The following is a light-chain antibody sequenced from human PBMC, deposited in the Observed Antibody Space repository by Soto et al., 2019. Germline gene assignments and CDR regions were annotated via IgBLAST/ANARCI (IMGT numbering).Light chain of an antibody. CDR2: SNN. V-gene: IGLV1-44*01. CDR3: ASWDDSLNGHVV. Sequence: QSVLTQPPSASGTPGQRVTISCSGSSSNIGRNTVNWYLHLPGTAPKLLIYSNNQRPSGVPDRFSGSKSGTSASLAISGLQSEDEADYYYASWDDSLNGHVVFGGGTKLTVL. J-gene: IGLJ2*01. CDR1: SSNIGRNT.